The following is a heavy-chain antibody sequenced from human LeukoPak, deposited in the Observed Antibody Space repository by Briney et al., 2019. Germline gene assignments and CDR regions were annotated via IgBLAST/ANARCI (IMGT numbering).Heavy chain of an antibody. Sequence: PGGSLRLSCAASGFTFSSYAMSWVRQAPRKGLEWVSAISGSGGSTYYADSVKGRFTIPRDNSKNTLYLQMNSLRAEDTAVYYCAKGVRGGLGYFDYSGQGTLVTVSS. CDR1: GFTFSSYA. V-gene: IGHV3-23*01. CDR2: ISGSGGST. J-gene: IGHJ4*02. D-gene: IGHD3-10*01. CDR3: AKGVRGGLGYFDY.